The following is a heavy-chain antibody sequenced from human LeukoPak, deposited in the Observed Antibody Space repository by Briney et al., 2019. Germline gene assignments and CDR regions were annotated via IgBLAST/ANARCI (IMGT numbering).Heavy chain of an antibody. V-gene: IGHV7-4-1*02. D-gene: IGHD3-10*01. J-gene: IGHJ5*02. Sequence: ASVKVSCKASGCTFTSYAMNWVRQAPGQGLEWMGWINTNTGNPTYAQGFTGRFVFSLDTSVSTAYLQISSLKAEDTAVYYCARDPFLLWFRESSNWFDPWGQGTLVTVSS. CDR3: ARDPFLLWFRESSNWFDP. CDR1: GCTFTSYA. CDR2: INTNTGNP.